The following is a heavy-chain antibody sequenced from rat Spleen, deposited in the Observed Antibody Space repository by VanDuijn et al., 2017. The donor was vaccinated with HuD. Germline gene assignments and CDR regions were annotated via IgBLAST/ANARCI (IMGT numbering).Heavy chain of an antibody. CDR1: GFTFSNYD. D-gene: IGHD4-3*01. J-gene: IGHJ3*01. CDR2: ITNTGGST. V-gene: IGHV5-25*01. Sequence: EVQLVESGGGLVQPGRSMKLSCAASGFTFSNYDMAWIRQAPGKGLEWVASITNTGGSTYYPDSVKGRFTISRDNAKSTLYLQMDSLRSEDTATYYCARQETSGYSNWFTYWGQGTLVTVSS. CDR3: ARQETSGYSNWFTY.